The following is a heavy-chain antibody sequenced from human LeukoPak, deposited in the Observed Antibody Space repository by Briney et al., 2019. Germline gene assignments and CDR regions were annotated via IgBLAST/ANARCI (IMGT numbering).Heavy chain of an antibody. CDR3: ARTKQWLDDAFDI. CDR1: GLTFSSYS. J-gene: IGHJ3*02. CDR2: ISSSSNII. D-gene: IGHD6-19*01. Sequence: GGSLRLSCAASGLTFSSYSMNWVRQAPGKGLEWVSSISSSSNIIYYADSVKGRFTISRDNAKNSLYLQMNSLRAEDTAVYYCARTKQWLDDAFDIWGQGTMVTVSS. V-gene: IGHV3-21*01.